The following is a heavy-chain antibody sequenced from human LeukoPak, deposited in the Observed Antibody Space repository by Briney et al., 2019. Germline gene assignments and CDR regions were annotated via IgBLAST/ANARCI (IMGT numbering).Heavy chain of an antibody. V-gene: IGHV3-30*04. CDR1: GFTFSSYA. D-gene: IGHD3-22*01. J-gene: IGHJ4*02. CDR2: ISYDGSNK. CDR3: ARTARRYDSSGYPYYFDY. Sequence: PGGSLRLSCAASGFTFSSYAMHWVRQAPGKGLEWVAVISYDGSNKYYADSVKGRFTISRDNSKNTLYLQMNSLRAEDTAVYYCARTARRYDSSGYPYYFDYWGQGTLVTVSS.